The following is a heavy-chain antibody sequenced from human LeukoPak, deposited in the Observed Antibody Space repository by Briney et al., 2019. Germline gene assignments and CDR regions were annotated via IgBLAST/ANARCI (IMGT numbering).Heavy chain of an antibody. CDR3: ARGRITIFGVVTLLDY. CDR1: GGSISSYY. D-gene: IGHD3-3*01. J-gene: IGHJ4*02. Sequence: SETLSLTCTVSGGSISSYYWSWIRQPPGKGLEWIGYIYYSGSTNYNPSLKSRVTISVDTSKNQFSLKLSSVTAADTAVYYCARGRITIFGVVTLLDYWGQGTLVTVSS. V-gene: IGHV4-59*01. CDR2: IYYSGST.